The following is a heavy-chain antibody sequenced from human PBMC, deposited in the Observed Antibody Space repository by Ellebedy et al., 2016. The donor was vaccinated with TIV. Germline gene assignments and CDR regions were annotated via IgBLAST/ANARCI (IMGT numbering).Heavy chain of an antibody. CDR2: FDPEDGET. V-gene: IGHV1-24*01. CDR3: ATAVGIAAAGTFDY. J-gene: IGHJ4*02. D-gene: IGHD6-13*01. CDR1: GYTLTELS. Sequence: AASVKVSCKVSGYTLTELSMHWVRQAPGKGLEWMGGFDPEDGETIYAQKFQGRVTMTEDTSTDTAYMELSSLRSEDTAVYYCATAVGIAAAGTFDYWGQGTLVTVSS.